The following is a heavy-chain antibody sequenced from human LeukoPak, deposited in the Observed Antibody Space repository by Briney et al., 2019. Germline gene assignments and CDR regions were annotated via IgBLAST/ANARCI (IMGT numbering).Heavy chain of an antibody. V-gene: IGHV1-24*01. CDR1: GYTLTELS. D-gene: IGHD3-10*01. CDR3: ATAGSPKGSGSYSSYYMDV. J-gene: IGHJ6*03. CDR2: FDPEDGET. Sequence: ASVKVSCKVSGYTLTELSMHWVRQAPGKGLEWMGGFDPEDGETIYAQKFQGRVTMTEDTSTDTAYMELCSLRSEDTAVYYCATAGSPKGSGSYSSYYMDVWGKGTTVTISS.